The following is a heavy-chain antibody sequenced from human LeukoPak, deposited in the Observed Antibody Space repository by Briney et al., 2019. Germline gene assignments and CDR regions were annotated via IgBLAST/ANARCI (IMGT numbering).Heavy chain of an antibody. J-gene: IGHJ3*02. CDR2: IYYSGST. CDR3: ARQAGRGYDAFDI. Sequence: SETLSLTCTVSGGSISSYYWSWIRQPPGKGLEWIGYIYYSGSTNYNPSLKSRVTISVDTSKNQFSLKLSSVTAADTAVYYCARQAGRGYDAFDIWGQGTMVTVSS. D-gene: IGHD1-14*01. V-gene: IGHV4-59*08. CDR1: GGSISSYY.